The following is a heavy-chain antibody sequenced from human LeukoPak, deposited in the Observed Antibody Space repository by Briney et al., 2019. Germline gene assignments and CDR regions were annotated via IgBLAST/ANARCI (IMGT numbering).Heavy chain of an antibody. Sequence: GESLQISCKGSGYSFTSYWIGWVRQMPGKGLEWMGIIYPGDSDTRYNPSFQGQVTISADKSISTAYLQWSSLKASDTAMYYCARLKYYYDSSGYYRNDAFDIWGQGTRVTVSS. V-gene: IGHV5-51*01. CDR1: GYSFTSYW. D-gene: IGHD3-22*01. CDR2: IYPGDSDT. CDR3: ARLKYYYDSSGYYRNDAFDI. J-gene: IGHJ3*02.